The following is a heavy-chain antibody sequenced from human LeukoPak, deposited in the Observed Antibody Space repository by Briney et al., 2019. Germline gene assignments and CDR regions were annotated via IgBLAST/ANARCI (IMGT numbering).Heavy chain of an antibody. CDR3: ARGLVGGVGAYFDF. J-gene: IGHJ4*02. D-gene: IGHD1-26*01. CDR1: GGSISTYY. Sequence: KASETLSPTCTVSGGSISTYYWSWIRQPPGKGLEWIGYIFYIGSTNYNPSLKSRVTMSVDTSKNQFSLNLISVTAADTAVYYCARGLVGGVGAYFDFWGQGTLVTVSS. CDR2: IFYIGST. V-gene: IGHV4-59*01.